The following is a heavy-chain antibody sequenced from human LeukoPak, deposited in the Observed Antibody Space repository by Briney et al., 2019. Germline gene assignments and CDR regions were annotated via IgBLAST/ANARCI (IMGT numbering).Heavy chain of an antibody. CDR2: INHSGST. Sequence: SETLSLTCAVYGGSFSGYYWSWIRQPPGKGLEWIGEINHSGSTNYNPSLKSRVTISVDTSRNQFSLKLSSVTAADTAVYYCARGRVTLDYWGQGTLVTVSS. CDR1: GGSFSGYY. V-gene: IGHV4-34*01. D-gene: IGHD4-11*01. J-gene: IGHJ4*02. CDR3: ARGRVTLDY.